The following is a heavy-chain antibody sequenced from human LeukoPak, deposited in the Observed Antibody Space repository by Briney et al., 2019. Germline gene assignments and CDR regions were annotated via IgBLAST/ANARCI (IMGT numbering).Heavy chain of an antibody. V-gene: IGHV3-21*06. J-gene: IGHJ4*02. Sequence: GGSLRLSCAASGFTFNTYSMNGAPRAQGKGLEWVSSIDSSSGYMFYADSVKGRFIISRDNAKNSLYLQMNSLRAEDTAVYYCLRGDRRDYWGQGTLVTVSS. CDR1: GFTFNTYS. CDR2: IDSSSGYM. CDR3: LRGDRRDY.